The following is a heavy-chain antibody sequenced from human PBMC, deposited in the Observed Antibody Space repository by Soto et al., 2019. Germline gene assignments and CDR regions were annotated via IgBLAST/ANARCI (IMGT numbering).Heavy chain of an antibody. CDR3: ARSVTEYSDDSLDV. CDR2: IHAGNGAT. CDR1: GFRFNNYV. D-gene: IGHD4-4*01. V-gene: IGHV1-3*01. J-gene: IGHJ6*02. Sequence: ASVKVSCKASGFRFNNYVIHWVRQAPGQRLEWMGWIHAGNGATEYSQNFQDRVTITRDTSANTGYMDLSRLTSEDTALYYCARSVTEYSDDSLDVWGQLPRVPISS.